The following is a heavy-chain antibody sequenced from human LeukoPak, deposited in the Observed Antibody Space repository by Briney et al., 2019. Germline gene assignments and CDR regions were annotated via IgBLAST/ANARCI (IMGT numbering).Heavy chain of an antibody. CDR1: GFSFDNCA. CDR3: AKDRPYYYDSNSFDY. CDR2: ITGNSVNT. Sequence: GGSLRLSCAASGFSFDNCAMAWVRQAPGKGLEWVVSITGNSVNTNYADSVKGRFTISRDDSKDTLYLQMNSLRAEDTALYYCAKDRPYYYDSNSFDYWGQGALVTVSS. V-gene: IGHV3-23*01. J-gene: IGHJ4*02. D-gene: IGHD3-22*01.